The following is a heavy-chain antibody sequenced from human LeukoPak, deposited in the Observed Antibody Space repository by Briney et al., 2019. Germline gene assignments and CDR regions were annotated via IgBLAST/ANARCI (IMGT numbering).Heavy chain of an antibody. CDR1: GFTFSSYS. CDR3: ARGGRILTGYSLDY. V-gene: IGHV3-48*01. D-gene: IGHD3-9*01. CDR2: ISSSSSTI. Sequence: GGSLRLSCAASGFTFSSYSMNWVRQAPGKGLEWVSYISSSSSTIYYADSVKGRFTISRDNAKNSLYLQMNSLRAEDTAVYYCARGGRILTGYSLDYWGQGTLVTVSS. J-gene: IGHJ4*02.